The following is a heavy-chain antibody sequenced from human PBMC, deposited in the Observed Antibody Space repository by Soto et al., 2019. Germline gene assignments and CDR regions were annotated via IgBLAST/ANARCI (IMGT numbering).Heavy chain of an antibody. V-gene: IGHV1-3*01. CDR3: ARLPRIGVAVYDF. Sequence: QVQLVQSGSEVKKPGASVRVTCKASGYTFTYNAIHWVRQAPGQRLEWMGWINAGIGDTKYSQKFQGRVTITTDTSASTAYMELSSLRSEDTAVYFCARLPRIGVAVYDFWGQGTLVTVSS. J-gene: IGHJ4*02. CDR2: INAGIGDT. D-gene: IGHD6-19*01. CDR1: GYTFTYNA.